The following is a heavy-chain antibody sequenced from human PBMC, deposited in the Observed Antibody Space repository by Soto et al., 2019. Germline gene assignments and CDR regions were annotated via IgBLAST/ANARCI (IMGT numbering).Heavy chain of an antibody. CDR2: IYYSGST. V-gene: IGHV4-59*01. J-gene: IGHJ5*02. CDR1: GGPISSYY. Sequence: ETLSLTCPVSGGPISSYYWRLIRQPPVKGLEWIGYIYYSGSTNYNPSLKSRVTISVDTSKNQFSLKLSSVTAADTAVYYCATGKKDWFDPWGQGTLVTVSS. CDR3: ATGKKDWFDP.